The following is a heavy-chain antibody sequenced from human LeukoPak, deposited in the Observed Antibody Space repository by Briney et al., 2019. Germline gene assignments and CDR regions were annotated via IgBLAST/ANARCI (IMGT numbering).Heavy chain of an antibody. CDR1: GFTFSNSA. CDR3: AKVAYSSGGGLDY. V-gene: IGHV3-23*01. D-gene: IGHD6-19*01. CDR2: LSGSGITT. Sequence: GGSLRLSCAASGFTFSNSAMSWVRQAPGKGLEWVSTLSGSGITTYYADSVKGRFTISRDNSKNTLYLQMNSLRAEDTAVYYCAKVAYSSGGGLDYWGQGTLVTVSS. J-gene: IGHJ4*02.